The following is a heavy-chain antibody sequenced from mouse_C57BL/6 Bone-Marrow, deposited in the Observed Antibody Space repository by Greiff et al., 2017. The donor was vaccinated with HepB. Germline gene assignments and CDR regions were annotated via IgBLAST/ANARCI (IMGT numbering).Heavy chain of an antibody. V-gene: IGHV5-4*01. J-gene: IGHJ2*01. CDR3: ARDRAPLFYFDY. CDR2: ISDGGSYT. D-gene: IGHD3-1*01. CDR1: GFTFSSYA. Sequence: EVMLVESGGGLVKPGGSLKLSCAASGFTFSSYAMSWVRQTPEKRLEWVATISDGGSYTYYPDNVKGRFTISRDNAKNNLYLQMSHLKSEDTAMYYCARDRAPLFYFDYWGQGTTLTVSS.